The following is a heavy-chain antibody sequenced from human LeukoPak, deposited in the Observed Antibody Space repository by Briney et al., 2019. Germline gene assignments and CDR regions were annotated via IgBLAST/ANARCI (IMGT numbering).Heavy chain of an antibody. CDR2: ISGSGGST. CDR1: GFTFSSYA. J-gene: IGHJ4*02. D-gene: IGHD3-16*01. Sequence: GGSLRLSCAASGFTFSSYAMSWVRQAPGKGLEWVSAISGSGGSTYYADSVKGRFAISRDNSKNTLYLQMNSLRAEDTAVYYCAKYPNQPWGGVWVRAQVSAYYFDYWGQGTLVTVSS. V-gene: IGHV3-23*01. CDR3: AKYPNQPWGGVWVRAQVSAYYFDY.